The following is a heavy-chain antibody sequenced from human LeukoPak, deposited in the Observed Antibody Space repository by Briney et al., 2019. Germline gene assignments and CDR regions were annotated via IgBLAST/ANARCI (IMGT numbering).Heavy chain of an antibody. D-gene: IGHD2-21*01. CDR2: MNPNSGNT. Sequence: ASVKVSCKASGYTFTSYDINWVRQATGQGLEWMGWMNPNSGNTGYAQKFQGRVTMTRNTSISTAYMELSSLRSEDTAVYYCAREFGGELWGWPRRQYYFDYWGQGTLVTVSS. V-gene: IGHV1-8*01. CDR1: GYTFTSYD. CDR3: AREFGGELWGWPRRQYYFDY. J-gene: IGHJ4*02.